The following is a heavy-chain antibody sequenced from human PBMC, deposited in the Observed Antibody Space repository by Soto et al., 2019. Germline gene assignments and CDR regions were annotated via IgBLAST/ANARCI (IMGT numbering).Heavy chain of an antibody. J-gene: IGHJ3*02. D-gene: IGHD3-22*01. V-gene: IGHV2-5*02. CDR2: IYWDDDK. CDR3: AQRSIYYEDAFDI. CDR1: GFSLSTSGVG. Sequence: QITLKESGPTLVKPTQTLTLTCTFSGFSLSTSGVGVGWIRQPPGKALEWLALIYWDDDKRYSPSLTSKLTTTNHTSKNQGVPKMTNMDPVDTATYYCAQRSIYYEDAFDIWGQGTMVTVSS.